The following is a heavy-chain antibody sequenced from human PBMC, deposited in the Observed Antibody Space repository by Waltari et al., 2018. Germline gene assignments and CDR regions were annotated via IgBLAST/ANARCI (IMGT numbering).Heavy chain of an antibody. CDR2: IYWNDDK. V-gene: IGHV2-5*01. Sequence: QITLKESGPTLVKPTQTLTLTCTFSGFSLSTSGVAVGWIRQPPGKALEWLALIYWNDDKKYSPSLKNRVTVTKDTAKSQVALTMTNMDPVDTATYYCAHRPWERQSSTWTSFDFWGQGVLVTVSS. CDR1: GFSLSTSGVA. J-gene: IGHJ4*02. D-gene: IGHD6-13*01. CDR3: AHRPWERQSSTWTSFDF.